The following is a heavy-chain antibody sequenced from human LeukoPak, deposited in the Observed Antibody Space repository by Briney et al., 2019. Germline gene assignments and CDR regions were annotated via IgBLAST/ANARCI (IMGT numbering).Heavy chain of an antibody. V-gene: IGHV3-23*01. Sequence: GGSLRLSCAASGFTFSSYAMSWVRQAPGRGLEWVSSISGSGGTTYYADSVKVRFTISRDNSKNTLDLQMNSLRAEDTAVYYCTKGPRALEHATQRFDYWGQGTLVTVSS. D-gene: IGHD1/OR15-1a*01. CDR3: TKGPRALEHATQRFDY. CDR2: ISGSGGTT. J-gene: IGHJ4*02. CDR1: GFTFSSYA.